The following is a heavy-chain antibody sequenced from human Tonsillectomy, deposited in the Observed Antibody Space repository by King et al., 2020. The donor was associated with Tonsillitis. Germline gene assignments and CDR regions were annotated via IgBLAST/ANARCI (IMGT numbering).Heavy chain of an antibody. CDR1: GGSFSGYY. CDR3: ARESNDDYDTSGYYYEGGQH. Sequence: VQLQQWGAGLLNPSETLSLTCAVYGGSFSGYYWSWIRQPPGKGLEWIGEVNHSGSTNYNPSLKSRVTISVDTSKNQFSLKVNSVTAADTAVYYCARESNDDYDTSGYYYEGGQHWGQGTLVTVSS. CDR2: VNHSGST. J-gene: IGHJ1*01. V-gene: IGHV4-34*01. D-gene: IGHD3-22*01.